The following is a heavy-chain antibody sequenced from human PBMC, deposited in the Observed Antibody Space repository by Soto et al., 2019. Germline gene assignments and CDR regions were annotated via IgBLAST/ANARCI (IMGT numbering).Heavy chain of an antibody. CDR2: MNPNSGNT. J-gene: IGHJ4*02. D-gene: IGHD6-13*01. V-gene: IGHV1-8*01. CDR1: GYTFTSYD. Sequence: VQLVQSGAEVKKPGASVKVSCKASGYTFTSYDINWVRQATGQGREWMGWMNPNSGNTGYAQKFQGRVTMTRNTSISTAYMELSSMRSEDTAVYYCAREHSSSWRFDYWGQGTLVTVSS. CDR3: AREHSSSWRFDY.